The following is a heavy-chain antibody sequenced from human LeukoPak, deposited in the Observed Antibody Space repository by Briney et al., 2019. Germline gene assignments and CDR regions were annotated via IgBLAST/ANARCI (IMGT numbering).Heavy chain of an antibody. V-gene: IGHV1-2*02. CDR1: GYTFTGYY. CDR3: AKGKYSGYDAFHY. CDR2: INPNNGGT. D-gene: IGHD5-12*01. J-gene: IGHJ4*02. Sequence: ASVKVSCKASGYTFTGYYMYWVRQAPGQGLEWMGWINPNNGGTNYAQNFQGRVTMTRDTSISTAYMELSRLISDDTAIYYCAKGKYSGYDAFHYWGQGTLVTVSS.